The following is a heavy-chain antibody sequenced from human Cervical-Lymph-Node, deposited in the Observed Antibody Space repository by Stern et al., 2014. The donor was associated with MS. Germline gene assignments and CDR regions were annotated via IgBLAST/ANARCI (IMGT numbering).Heavy chain of an antibody. V-gene: IGHV3-33*01. D-gene: IGHD4-23*01. CDR2: LWYEGSNR. Sequence: QVQLVESGGGVVQPGRSLRLSCAASGFTFSSSGMHWVRQAPGKGLEWLAILWYEGSNRYYADSVKGRFTISRDNSKNTLYLQMNSLRAEDTAVYYCAREGGNTAEYFQHWGQGTLVTVSS. J-gene: IGHJ1*01. CDR1: GFTFSSSG. CDR3: AREGGNTAEYFQH.